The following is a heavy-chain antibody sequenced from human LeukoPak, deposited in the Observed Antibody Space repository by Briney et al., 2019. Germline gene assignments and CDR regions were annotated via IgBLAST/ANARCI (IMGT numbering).Heavy chain of an antibody. CDR1: GYTFTSYD. D-gene: IGHD3-3*01. Sequence: SVKVSCKASGYTFTSYDISWVRQAPGQGLEWMGGIIPIFGTANYAQKFQGRVTITADESTSTAYMELSSLRSEDTAVYYCAVPPGITIFGVVRDLAGDAFDIWGQGTMVTVSS. CDR2: IIPIFGTA. V-gene: IGHV1-69*13. CDR3: AVPPGITIFGVVRDLAGDAFDI. J-gene: IGHJ3*02.